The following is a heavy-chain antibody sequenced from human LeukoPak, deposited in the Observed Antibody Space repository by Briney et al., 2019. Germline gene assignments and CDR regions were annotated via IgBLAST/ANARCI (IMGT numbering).Heavy chain of an antibody. V-gene: IGHV1-46*01. J-gene: IGHJ5*02. CDR1: GYTFTSYY. CDR3: AREWPHTYRFDP. Sequence: ASVKVSCNAFGYTFTSYYIHWVRQAPGQGLEWLGIINPSSGGTMYAQKFQGRVTMTRDASTTTVYMELSSLRSEDTAVYHCAREWPHTYRFDPWGQGTLVTVSS. D-gene: IGHD4-11*01. CDR2: INPSSGGT.